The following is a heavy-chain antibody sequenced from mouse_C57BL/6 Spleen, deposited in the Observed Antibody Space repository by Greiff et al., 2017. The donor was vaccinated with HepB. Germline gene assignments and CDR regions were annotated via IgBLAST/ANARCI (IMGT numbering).Heavy chain of an antibody. Sequence: EVQLQQSGPELVKPGASVKISCKASGYSFTGYYMNWVKQSPEKSLEWIGEINPSTGGTTYNQKFKAKATLTVDKSSSTAYMQLKSLTSEDSAVYYCARRGDYGSSLDYWGQGTTLTVSS. D-gene: IGHD1-1*01. CDR3: ARRGDYGSSLDY. CDR1: GYSFTGYY. V-gene: IGHV1-42*01. CDR2: INPSTGGT. J-gene: IGHJ2*01.